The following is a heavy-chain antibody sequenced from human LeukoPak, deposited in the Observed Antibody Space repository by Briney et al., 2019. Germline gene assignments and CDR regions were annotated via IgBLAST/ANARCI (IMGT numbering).Heavy chain of an antibody. V-gene: IGHV1-3*03. CDR2: INTGNGNT. D-gene: IGHD6-19*01. J-gene: IGHJ4*02. CDR1: GYTFTNYA. CDR3: ARAVKYRSGPLTDLLPYYFDY. Sequence: ASVKVSCKASGYTFTNYAMHWVRQAPGQRLEWMGWINTGNGNTTYSQEFQGRVTITRDTSANTAYMELSSLRSEDMAVYYCARAVKYRSGPLTDLLPYYFDYWGQGTLVTVSS.